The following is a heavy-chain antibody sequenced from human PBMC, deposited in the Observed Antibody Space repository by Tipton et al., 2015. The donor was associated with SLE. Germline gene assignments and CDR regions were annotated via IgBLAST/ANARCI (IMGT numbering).Heavy chain of an antibody. D-gene: IGHD1-7*01. V-gene: IGHV4-59*12. Sequence: TLSLTCTVSGVSFTTYYWSWIRQPPGEGLEWIGYIFYSGSTNYNPSLKSRVTISVDTSKNQFSLKLSSVTAADTAVYYCTRVPRYNWNYIADWGQGTLVSVSS. CDR2: IFYSGST. J-gene: IGHJ4*02. CDR3: TRVPRYNWNYIAD. CDR1: GVSFTTYY.